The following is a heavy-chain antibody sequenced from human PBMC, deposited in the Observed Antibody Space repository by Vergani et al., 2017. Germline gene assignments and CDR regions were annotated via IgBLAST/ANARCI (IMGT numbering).Heavy chain of an antibody. J-gene: IGHJ4*02. V-gene: IGHV3-21*01. CDR2: ISSSSSYI. CDR3: AGERVSHYYDSSGYYSRTSNY. CDR1: GFTFSSYS. D-gene: IGHD3-22*01. Sequence: EVQLVESGGGLVKPGGSLRLSCAASGFTFSSYSMNWVRQAPGKGLEWVSSISSSSSYIYYADSVKGRFTISRDNAKNSLYLQMNSPRAEDTAVYYCAGERVSHYYDSSGYYSRTSNYWGQGTLVTVSS.